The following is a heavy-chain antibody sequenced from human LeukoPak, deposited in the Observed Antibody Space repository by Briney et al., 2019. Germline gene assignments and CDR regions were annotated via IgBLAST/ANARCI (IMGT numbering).Heavy chain of an antibody. V-gene: IGHV3-23*01. CDR3: AKDRGDSSGYYYEAFDI. CDR2: ISGSGGST. D-gene: IGHD3-22*01. CDR1: GFIFSSYA. Sequence: GSLRLSCAASGFIFSSYAMSWVRQAPGKGLEWVSAISGSGGSTYYADSVKGRFTISRDNSKNTLYLQMNSLRAEDTAVYYCAKDRGDSSGYYYEAFDIWGQGTMVTVSS. J-gene: IGHJ3*02.